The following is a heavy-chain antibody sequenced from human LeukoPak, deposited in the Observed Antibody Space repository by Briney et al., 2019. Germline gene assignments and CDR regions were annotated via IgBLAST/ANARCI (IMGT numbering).Heavy chain of an antibody. CDR1: GFIFSNYW. V-gene: IGHV3-7*01. Sequence: GALRLSCAASGFIFSNYWMTWIRQAPGKGLEWVAHIRQDGSERHYVDSVKDRFTISRDNAKNSLDLQMDSLRAEDTAVYYCARDWGSTGYDLYDSWGQGILVTVSS. CDR2: IRQDGSER. CDR3: ARDWGSTGYDLYDS. D-gene: IGHD5-12*01. J-gene: IGHJ4*02.